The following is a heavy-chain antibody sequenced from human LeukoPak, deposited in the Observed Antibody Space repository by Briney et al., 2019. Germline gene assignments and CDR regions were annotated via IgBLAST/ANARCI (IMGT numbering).Heavy chain of an antibody. CDR2: VYYSGTT. CDR1: GGSISSDY. CDR3: AGYGSPGDTAMVEGGY. J-gene: IGHJ4*02. V-gene: IGHV4-59*01. D-gene: IGHD5-18*01. Sequence: SETLSLTCTVSGGSISSDYWSWIRQPPGKGLEWIGYVYYSGTTNYNPSLKSRVTISVDASKNQFSLKLTSVTAADTAVYYCAGYGSPGDTAMVEGGYWGQGTLVTVSS.